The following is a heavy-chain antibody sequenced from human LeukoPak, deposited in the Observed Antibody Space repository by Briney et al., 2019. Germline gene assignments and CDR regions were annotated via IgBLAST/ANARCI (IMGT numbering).Heavy chain of an antibody. J-gene: IGHJ3*02. V-gene: IGHV1-18*01. CDR2: ISAYNGNT. Sequence: ASVKVSCKASGYTFTSYGISWVRQAPGQGLEWMGWISAYNGNTNYAQKLQGRVTMTTDTSTSTAYMELRSLRSDDTAVYYCARNGLWFGELFSAFDIWGQGTMVTVSS. CDR3: ARNGLWFGELFSAFDI. CDR1: GYTFTSYG. D-gene: IGHD3-10*01.